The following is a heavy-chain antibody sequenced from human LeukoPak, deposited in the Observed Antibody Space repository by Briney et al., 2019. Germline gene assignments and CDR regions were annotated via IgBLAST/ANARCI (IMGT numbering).Heavy chain of an antibody. D-gene: IGHD2-15*01. CDR3: AALKVAAPFDY. CDR2: INPSGGST. CDR1: GYTFTSYY. Sequence: ASVTVSCTASGYTFTSYYMHWVRQAPGQGFEWMGIINPSGGSTSYAQKFQGRVTMTRDTSTSTVYMELSSLRSEDTAVYYCAALKVAAPFDYWGQGTLVTVSS. J-gene: IGHJ4*02. V-gene: IGHV1-46*01.